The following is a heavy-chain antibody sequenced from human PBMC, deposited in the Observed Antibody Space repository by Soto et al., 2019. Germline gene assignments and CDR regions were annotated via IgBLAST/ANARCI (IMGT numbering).Heavy chain of an antibody. V-gene: IGHV3-23*01. D-gene: IGHD2-2*01. CDR2: ISGRGGST. CDR1: GFTFSSYA. Sequence: EVQLLESGGGLVQPGGSLRLSCAASGFTFSSYAMSWVRQAPGKGLEWVSAISGRGGSTYYADSVKGRFTISRDNSKNTLYLQMNSLRAEDTAVYYCAKDIVVVPAARFYYYGMDVWGQGTTVTVSS. J-gene: IGHJ6*02. CDR3: AKDIVVVPAARFYYYGMDV.